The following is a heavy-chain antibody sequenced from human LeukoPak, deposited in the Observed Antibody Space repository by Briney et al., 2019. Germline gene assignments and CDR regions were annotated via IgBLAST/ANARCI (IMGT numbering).Heavy chain of an antibody. V-gene: IGHV4-39*01. J-gene: IGHJ6*02. D-gene: IGHD2-15*01. CDR1: GGSISRSSYY. CDR2: IYYSGST. CDR3: ARHSSGVGVPYGMDV. Sequence: PSETLSLTCTVSGGSISRSSYYWGWIRQPPGKGLEWIGSIYYSGSTSYNPSLKSRVTISVDTSKNHFSLNLSSVTAADTAVYYCARHSSGVGVPYGMDVWGQGTTVTVSS.